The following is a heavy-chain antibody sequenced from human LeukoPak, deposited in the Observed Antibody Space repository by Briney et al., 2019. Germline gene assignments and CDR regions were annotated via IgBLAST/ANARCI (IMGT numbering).Heavy chain of an antibody. CDR3: ARDRYPVALFVVINAWLDP. Sequence: PGASVKVSCLASGYSFTGFSIHWVRQAPGQGLEWMGWINPNTGGTNYAQKFQDRVTMTRDTSISTAYMEMTRLTSDDTAVYYCARDRYPVALFVVINAWLDPWGQGTPVTVSS. J-gene: IGHJ5*02. CDR1: GYSFTGFS. CDR2: INPNTGGT. V-gene: IGHV1-2*02. D-gene: IGHD3-3*01.